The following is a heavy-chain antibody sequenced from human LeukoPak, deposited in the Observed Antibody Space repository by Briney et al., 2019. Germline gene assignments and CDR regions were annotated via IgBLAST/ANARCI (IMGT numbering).Heavy chain of an antibody. J-gene: IGHJ4*02. CDR3: ARDRRSRQQLADYFDY. V-gene: IGHV3-30*02. CDR2: IRYDGSRK. Sequence: PGGSLRLSCAASGFTFSTYGMHWVRQAPGKGLEWVSFIRYDGSRKYYADSVKGRFTISRDNSKNTLYLQMNSLRAEDTAVYYCARDRRSRQQLADYFDYWGQGTLVTVSS. CDR1: GFTFSTYG. D-gene: IGHD6-13*01.